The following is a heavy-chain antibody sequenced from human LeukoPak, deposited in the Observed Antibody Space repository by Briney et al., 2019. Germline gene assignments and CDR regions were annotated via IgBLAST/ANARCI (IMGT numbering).Heavy chain of an antibody. Sequence: PGGSLRLSCAASGFTFSSYSMNWVRQAPGKGLEWVSSISSSSSYIYYADSVKGRFTISRDNAKNSLYLQMNSLRAEDTAVYYCATPSGPYQPNNWFDPWGQGTLVTVSS. CDR3: ATPSGPYQPNNWFDP. D-gene: IGHD2-2*01. CDR1: GFTFSSYS. J-gene: IGHJ5*02. V-gene: IGHV3-21*01. CDR2: ISSSSSYI.